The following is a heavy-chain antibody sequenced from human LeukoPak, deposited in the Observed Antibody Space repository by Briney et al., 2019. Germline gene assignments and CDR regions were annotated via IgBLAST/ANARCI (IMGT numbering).Heavy chain of an antibody. J-gene: IGHJ4*02. V-gene: IGHV3-64*01. D-gene: IGHD3-22*01. CDR3: ARDCSSGNCRGALDY. Sequence: GGSLRLSCAASGFSLRKHPMHWVRQAPGKGLEFVSAFSGDGGTTFYASSVKGRFTISRDNSKNMVVLQMGSLRTDDMGVYFCARDCSSGNCRGALDYWGQGALVTASP. CDR1: GFSLRKHP. CDR2: FSGDGGTT.